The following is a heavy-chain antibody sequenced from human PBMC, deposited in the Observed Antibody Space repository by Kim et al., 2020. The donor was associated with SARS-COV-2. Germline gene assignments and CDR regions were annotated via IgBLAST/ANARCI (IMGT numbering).Heavy chain of an antibody. V-gene: IGHV3-9*01. CDR3: ARDRVSITVSGYYFNH. Sequence: SVYGRFTIARDNARNSLYLQMNSLSPEDTAFYYCARDRVSITVSGYYFNHWAQGTLVTVSS. D-gene: IGHD6-19*01. J-gene: IGHJ4*02.